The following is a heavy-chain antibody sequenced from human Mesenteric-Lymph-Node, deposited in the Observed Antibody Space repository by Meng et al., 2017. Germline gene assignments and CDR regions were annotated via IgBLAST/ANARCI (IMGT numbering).Heavy chain of an antibody. D-gene: IGHD6-13*01. CDR3: VRDSSWFYLDD. Sequence: GESLKISCAASGFTFSGYWMHWVRQAPGKGLVWVSLINPDGGTTNYVDSVKGRFTISRDSAKNTLFLQMNSLRAEDTAVYYCVRDSSWFYLDDWGQGTLVTVSS. V-gene: IGHV3-74*01. CDR2: INPDGGTT. CDR1: GFTFSGYW. J-gene: IGHJ4*02.